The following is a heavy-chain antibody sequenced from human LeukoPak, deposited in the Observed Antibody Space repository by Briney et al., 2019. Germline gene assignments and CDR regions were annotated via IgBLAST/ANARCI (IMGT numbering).Heavy chain of an antibody. Sequence: SETLSLTCTVSGGSISSYYWSWIRQPPGKGLEWIGYIYYSGSTNYNPSLKSRVTISVDTSKNQFSLKLSSVTAADTAVYYCARQLVGGWLDPWGQGTLVTVSS. CDR1: GGSISSYY. V-gene: IGHV4-59*08. D-gene: IGHD3-16*01. CDR3: ARQLVGGWLDP. CDR2: IYYSGST. J-gene: IGHJ5*02.